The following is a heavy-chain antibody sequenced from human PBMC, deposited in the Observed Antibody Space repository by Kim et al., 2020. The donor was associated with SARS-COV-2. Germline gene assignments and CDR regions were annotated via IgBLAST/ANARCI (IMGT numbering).Heavy chain of an antibody. CDR3: ARQNPITMVRGVIVLGHYYYYGMDV. CDR2: IYYSGST. J-gene: IGHJ6*02. CDR1: GGSISSSSYY. V-gene: IGHV4-39*01. D-gene: IGHD3-10*01. Sequence: SETLSLTCTVSGGSISSSSYYWGWIRQPPGKGLEWIGSIYYSGSTYYNPSLKSRVTISVDTSTNQFSLKLSSVTAADTAVYYCARQNPITMVRGVIVLGHYYYYGMDVWGQGTTVTVSS.